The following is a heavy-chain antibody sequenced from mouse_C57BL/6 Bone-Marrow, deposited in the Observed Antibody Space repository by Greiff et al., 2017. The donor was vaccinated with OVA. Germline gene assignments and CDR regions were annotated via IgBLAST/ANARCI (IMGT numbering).Heavy chain of an antibody. CDR1: GFTFSSYT. J-gene: IGHJ2*01. V-gene: IGHV5-9*04. D-gene: IGHD2-4*01. CDR3: ATRLRRYFDY. Sequence: EVKLVESGGGLVKPGGSLKLSCAASGFTFSSYTMSWVRQTPEKRLEWVATISGGGGNTYYPDSVMGRFTISRDNAKNTLYLQMSSLRSEDTAVYYCATRLRRYFDYWGQGTTLTVSS. CDR2: ISGGGGNT.